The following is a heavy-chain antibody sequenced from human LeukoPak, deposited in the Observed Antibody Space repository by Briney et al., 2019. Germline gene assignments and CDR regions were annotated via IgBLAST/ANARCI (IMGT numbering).Heavy chain of an antibody. V-gene: IGHV3-23*01. CDR1: GFTFSSYT. CDR3: AASLPNIVVVPATKGPFGY. CDR2: VSGSGGST. D-gene: IGHD2-2*01. Sequence: PGGSLRLSCAASGFTFSSYTMSWVRQAPGKGLEWVSGVSGSGGSTHYADSVKGRFTISRDNSKNTLYLQMNSLRAEDTAVYYCAASLPNIVVVPATKGPFGYWGQGTLVTVPS. J-gene: IGHJ4*02.